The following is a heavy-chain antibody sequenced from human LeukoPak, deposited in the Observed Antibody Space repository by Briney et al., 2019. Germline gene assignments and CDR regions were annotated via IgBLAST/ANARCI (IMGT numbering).Heavy chain of an antibody. CDR2: ISAYNGNT. CDR3: ARTYFDWLLTYYFDY. V-gene: IGHV1-18*01. D-gene: IGHD3-9*01. CDR1: GYTFTSYG. J-gene: IGHJ4*02. Sequence: ASVKVSCKASGYTFTSYGITWVRQAPGQGLEWMGWISAYNGNTNYAQKLQGRVTMTTDTSTSTAYMELRSLRSDDTAVYYCARTYFDWLLTYYFDYWGQGTLVTVSS.